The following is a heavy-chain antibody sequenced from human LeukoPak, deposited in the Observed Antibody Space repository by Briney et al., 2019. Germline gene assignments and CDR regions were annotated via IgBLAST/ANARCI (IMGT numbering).Heavy chain of an antibody. J-gene: IGHJ4*02. CDR1: AYTDTSSY. D-gene: IGHD3-22*01. CDR2: INPSGGST. V-gene: IGHV1-46*01. CDR3: ARSVNYCESSGYYAKSRRDFDY. Sequence: ASVKLSCKSSAYTDTSSYMHWVRQAPGQGLEWMGIINPSGGSTSYAQKFQGRVTMTRATSTSTVYMELSSLRSEDTAVYYCARSVNYCESSGYYAKSRRDFDYWGQGTLVTVSS.